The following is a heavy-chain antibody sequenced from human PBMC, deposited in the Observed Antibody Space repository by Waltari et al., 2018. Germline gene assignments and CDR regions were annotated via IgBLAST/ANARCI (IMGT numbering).Heavy chain of an antibody. D-gene: IGHD2-21*01. Sequence: QVQLVQSGAEVKKPGSSVKVSCKASGGTFRSYAISWVRQAPGKGLEWVAVISYDGSNKYYADSVKGRFTISRDNSKNTLYLQMNSLRAEDTAVYYCARDGDGITVGYYYGMDVWGQGTTVTVSS. V-gene: IGHV3-30-3*01. CDR1: GGTFRSYA. CDR3: ARDGDGITVGYYYGMDV. CDR2: ISYDGSNK. J-gene: IGHJ6*02.